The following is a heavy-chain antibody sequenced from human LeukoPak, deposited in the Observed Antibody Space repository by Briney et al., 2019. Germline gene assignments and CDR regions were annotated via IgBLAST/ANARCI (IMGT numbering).Heavy chain of an antibody. CDR1: GSSISSSSYY. D-gene: IGHD6-19*01. CDR3: ARLRYSSGWGGYSYYYMDV. CDR2: IDYSGST. J-gene: IGHJ6*03. Sequence: TSETLSLTCTVSGSSISSSSYYWDWIRQPPGKGLEWIGNIDYSGSTYYNPSLKSRVTISVDTSKNQFSLKLSSVTAADTAVYYCARLRYSSGWGGYSYYYMDVWGNGTTVTISS. V-gene: IGHV4-39*07.